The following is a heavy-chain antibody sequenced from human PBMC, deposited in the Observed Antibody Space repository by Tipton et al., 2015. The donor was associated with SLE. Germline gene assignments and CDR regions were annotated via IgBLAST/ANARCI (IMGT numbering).Heavy chain of an antibody. CDR1: GGSISSYY. CDR2: IYHSGST. Sequence: LTCTVSGGSISSYYWGWIRQPPGKGLEWIGSIYHSGSTYYNPSLKSRVTISVDTSKNQFSLKLSSVTAADTAVYYCARDSMTPGAFDIWGQGTMVTVSS. J-gene: IGHJ3*02. CDR3: ARDSMTPGAFDI. V-gene: IGHV4-39*07.